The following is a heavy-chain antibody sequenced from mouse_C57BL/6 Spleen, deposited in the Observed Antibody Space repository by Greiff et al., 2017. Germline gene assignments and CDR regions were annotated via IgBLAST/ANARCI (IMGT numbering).Heavy chain of an antibody. J-gene: IGHJ4*01. Sequence: VQLQQSGAELARPGASVKMSCKASGYTFTSYTMHWVKQRPGQGLEWIGYINPSSGCTKYNQKFKDKATLTADKSSSTAYMQRSSLTSEDSAVYYCAREEGIYRNLRRGYAMDYWGQGTSVTVSS. V-gene: IGHV1-4*01. CDR2: INPSSGCT. D-gene: IGHD2-5*01. CDR1: GYTFTSYT. CDR3: AREEGIYRNLRRGYAMDY.